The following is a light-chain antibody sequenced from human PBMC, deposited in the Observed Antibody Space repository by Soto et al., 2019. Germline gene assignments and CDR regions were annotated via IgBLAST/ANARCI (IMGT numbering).Light chain of an antibody. CDR3: LQYGSSPPIT. CDR1: QSVSSRY. Sequence: EIVLTQSPGTLSLSPGERATLSCRASQSVSSRYLAWYQQKAGQAPRLLIYGPSSRATGIPDRFSGSGSGTDFTLTISRLEPEDFAVYYCLQYGSSPPITFGGGTKLEIK. J-gene: IGKJ4*01. CDR2: GPS. V-gene: IGKV3-20*01.